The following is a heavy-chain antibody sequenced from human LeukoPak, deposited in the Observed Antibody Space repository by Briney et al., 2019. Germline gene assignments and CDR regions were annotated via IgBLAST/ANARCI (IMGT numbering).Heavy chain of an antibody. J-gene: IGHJ4*02. CDR3: ARVRAVAGPFDY. V-gene: IGHV1-2*02. CDR2: INPNSGGT. D-gene: IGHD6-19*01. Sequence: GASVKVSCKASGYTFTGYYMHWVRQAPGQGLEWMGWINPNSGGTNYAQKFQGRVTMTRNTSISTAYMELSRLRSDDTTVYYCARVRAVAGPFDYWGQGTLVTVSS. CDR1: GYTFTGYY.